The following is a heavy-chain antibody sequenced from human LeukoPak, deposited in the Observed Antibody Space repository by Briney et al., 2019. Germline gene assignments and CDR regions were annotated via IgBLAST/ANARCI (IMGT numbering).Heavy chain of an antibody. CDR1: GDSIGSSNW. D-gene: IGHD3-16*01. CDR3: ARGSPFTSGLFDF. V-gene: IGHV4-4*02. Sequence: SGTLSLTCAVSGDSIGSSNWWSWVRQPPGKGLEWIGDIYHSGSANYNPSLKSRVTISVDKSKNQFSLKLTSVTAADTAVYYCARGSPFTSGLFDFWGQGTLVTVSS. J-gene: IGHJ4*02. CDR2: IYHSGSA.